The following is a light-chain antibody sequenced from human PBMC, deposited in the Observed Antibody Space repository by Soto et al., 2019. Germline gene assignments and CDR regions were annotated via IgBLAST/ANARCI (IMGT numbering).Light chain of an antibody. CDR2: GAS. Sequence: EIVLTQSPGTLSLSPGERATLSCRASQSVSSSYLAWYQQKPGQAPRLLIYGASSRATGIPDRFSGSGSGTDFTLTISRREPEDFAVYYCQQYGSSPETFGQGTKV. J-gene: IGKJ1*01. CDR3: QQYGSSPET. V-gene: IGKV3-20*01. CDR1: QSVSSSY.